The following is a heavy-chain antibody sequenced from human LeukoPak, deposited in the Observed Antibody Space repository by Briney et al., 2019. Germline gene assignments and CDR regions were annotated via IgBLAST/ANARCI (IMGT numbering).Heavy chain of an antibody. J-gene: IGHJ5*02. V-gene: IGHV1-58*02. Sequence: SVKVSCKASGFTFHTSAMQWVRQARGQRLEWIGWIVLGSGNTVYSHKFHDRVIITRDMSTSTVYMELGSLGSEDTAVYYCAAQRGASLHDFWSTRLFDPWGQGTLVTVSS. CDR1: GFTFHTSA. D-gene: IGHD3-3*01. CDR3: AAQRGASLHDFWSTRLFDP. CDR2: IVLGSGNT.